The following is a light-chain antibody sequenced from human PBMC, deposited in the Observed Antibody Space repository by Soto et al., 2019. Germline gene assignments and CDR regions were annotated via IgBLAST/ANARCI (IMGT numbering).Light chain of an antibody. CDR2: EVS. V-gene: IGLV2-14*01. Sequence: QSALTQPASVSGSPGQSITISCTGTTSDVGRYNFVSWYQQHPGKAPKLLIYEVSNRPSGVSSRFSGSKSGNTASLTISGLQTEDEASYYCSSSTDTDTLVIFGGGTKLTVL. CDR3: SSSTDTDTLVI. CDR1: TSDVGRYNF. J-gene: IGLJ2*01.